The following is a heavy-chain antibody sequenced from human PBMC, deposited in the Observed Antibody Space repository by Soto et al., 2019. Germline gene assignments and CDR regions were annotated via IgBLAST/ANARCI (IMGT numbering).Heavy chain of an antibody. CDR2: IIPILGVP. CDR1: GGTFSSHT. CDR3: ARDSKLERYFDS. V-gene: IGHV1-69*08. D-gene: IGHD1-1*01. J-gene: IGHJ4*02. Sequence: QVQLVQSGAEVKKPGSSVKVSCKASGGTFSSHTINWVRQAPGQGLEWMGRIIPILGVPNYAQKFQGRVTITADKSTSTSYMELSSLRSDDTAVYYCARDSKLERYFDSWGQGTLVTVSS.